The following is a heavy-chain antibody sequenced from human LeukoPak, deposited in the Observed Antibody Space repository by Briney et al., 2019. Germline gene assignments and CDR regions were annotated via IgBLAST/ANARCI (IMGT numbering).Heavy chain of an antibody. CDR3: VRVPEGDSRPCDS. CDR2: IDHGGGT. D-gene: IGHD2-21*01. J-gene: IGHJ4*02. Sequence: SETLSLTCAVYGGSLSGYYWTFVRQTPAKGLEWIGEIDHGGGTGYHPSLKSRVSISIDRSRNQFSLRMSSVTAADTAVYYCVRVPEGDSRPCDSWGQGTLVTVSS. CDR1: GGSLSGYY. V-gene: IGHV4-34*01.